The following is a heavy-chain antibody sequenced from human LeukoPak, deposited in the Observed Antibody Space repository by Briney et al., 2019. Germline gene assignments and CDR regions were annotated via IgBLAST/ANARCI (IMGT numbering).Heavy chain of an antibody. CDR3: ARHSRPSGGKGPFDY. J-gene: IGHJ4*02. CDR1: GGSTSSYY. Sequence: PSETLSLTCTVSGGSTSSYYWSWIRQPPGEGLEWIGYIYTSGSTNYNPSLKSRVTISVDTSKNQFSLKLSSVTAADTAVYYCARHSRPSGGKGPFDYWGQGTLVTVSS. CDR2: IYTSGST. D-gene: IGHD3-16*01. V-gene: IGHV4-4*09.